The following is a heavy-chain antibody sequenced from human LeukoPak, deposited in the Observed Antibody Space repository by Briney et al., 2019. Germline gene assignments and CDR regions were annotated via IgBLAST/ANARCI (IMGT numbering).Heavy chain of an antibody. Sequence: ASVTVSCKASGYTFTSYGICWVRQAPGQGLEWMGWISAYNGNTNYAQKLQGRVTMTTDTSTSTAYMELRSLRSDDTAVYYCARDRGKGAMTTVESFDYWGQGTLVTVSS. CDR3: ARDRGKGAMTTVESFDY. CDR2: ISAYNGNT. J-gene: IGHJ4*02. CDR1: GYTFTSYG. V-gene: IGHV1-18*01. D-gene: IGHD4-11*01.